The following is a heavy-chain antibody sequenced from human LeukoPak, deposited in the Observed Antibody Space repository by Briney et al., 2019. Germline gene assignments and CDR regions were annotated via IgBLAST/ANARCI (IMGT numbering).Heavy chain of an antibody. CDR3: ARDKRDYVWGPPSPHYGMDV. V-gene: IGHV4-34*01. Sequence: PSETLSLTCAVYGGSFSGYYWSWIRQPPGKGLEWIGEIYHSGSTNYNPSLKSRVTISVDKSKNQFSLKLSSVTAADTAVYYCARDKRDYVWGPPSPHYGMDVWGQGTTVTVSS. D-gene: IGHD3-16*01. CDR2: IYHSGST. J-gene: IGHJ6*02. CDR1: GGSFSGYY.